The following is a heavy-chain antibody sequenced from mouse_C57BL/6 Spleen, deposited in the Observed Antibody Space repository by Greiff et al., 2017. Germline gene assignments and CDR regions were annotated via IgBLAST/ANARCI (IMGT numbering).Heavy chain of an antibody. V-gene: IGHV1-4*01. J-gene: IGHJ2*01. CDR3: ARDTVVDY. D-gene: IGHD1-1*01. CDR2: INPSSGYT. CDR1: GYTFTSYT. Sequence: VKLMESGAELARPGASVKMSCKASGYTFTSYTMHWVKQRPGQGLEWIGYINPSSGYTKYNQKFKDKATLTADKSSSTAYMQLSSLTSEDSAVYYCARDTVVDYWGQGTTLTVSS.